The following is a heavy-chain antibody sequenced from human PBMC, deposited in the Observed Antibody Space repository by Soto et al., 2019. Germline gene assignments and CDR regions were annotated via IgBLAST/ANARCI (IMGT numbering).Heavy chain of an antibody. CDR2: ISSSSSYI. CDR1: GFTFSSYS. V-gene: IGHV3-21*01. Sequence: EVQLVESGGGLVKPGGSLRLSCAASGFTFSSYSMNWVRQAPGKGLEWVSSISSSSSYIYYADSVKGRFTISRDNAKNSLYLQMNGLRAEDTAVYYCARGIVGAPAFDYWGQGTLVTVSS. D-gene: IGHD1-26*01. CDR3: ARGIVGAPAFDY. J-gene: IGHJ4*02.